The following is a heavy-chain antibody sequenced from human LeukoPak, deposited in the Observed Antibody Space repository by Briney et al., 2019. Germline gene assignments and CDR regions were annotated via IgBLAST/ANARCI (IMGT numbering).Heavy chain of an antibody. CDR1: GFTFSSYA. CDR3: AREFTYGIDY. J-gene: IGHJ4*02. CDR2: ISYDGSNK. D-gene: IGHD3-10*01. V-gene: IGHV3-30*04. Sequence: GGSLRLSCAASGFTFSSYAMHWVRQAPGKGLEWVAVISYDGSNKYYADSVKGRFTISRDNSKNTLYLQMNSLRAEDTAVFYCAREFTYGIDYWGQGTLVTVSS.